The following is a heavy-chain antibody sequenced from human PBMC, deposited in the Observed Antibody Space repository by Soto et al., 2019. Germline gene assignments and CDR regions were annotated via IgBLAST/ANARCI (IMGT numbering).Heavy chain of an antibody. Sequence: SVKVSCKASGGTFSSYAISWVRQAPGQGLEWMGGIIPIFGTANYAQKFQGRVTITADESTSTAYMELSSLRSEDTAVYYCARDGGGALYYYDSSGYFNYWGQGTPVTVSS. D-gene: IGHD3-22*01. J-gene: IGHJ4*02. CDR1: GGTFSSYA. V-gene: IGHV1-69*13. CDR2: IIPIFGTA. CDR3: ARDGGGALYYYDSSGYFNY.